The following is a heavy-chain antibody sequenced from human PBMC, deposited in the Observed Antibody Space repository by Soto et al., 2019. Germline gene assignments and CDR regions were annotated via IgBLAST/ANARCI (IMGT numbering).Heavy chain of an antibody. D-gene: IGHD3-10*01. CDR1: GGTFSSYA. Sequence: QVQLVQSGAEVKKPGSSVKVSCKASGGTFSSYAISWVRQAPGQGLEWMGGIIPIFGTANYEQKFQGRVTITAYESTSTAYMELSSLRSEDTAVYHCALEFGESNPYYFDYWGQGILVTGSS. V-gene: IGHV1-69*01. CDR2: IIPIFGTA. J-gene: IGHJ4*02. CDR3: ALEFGESNPYYFDY.